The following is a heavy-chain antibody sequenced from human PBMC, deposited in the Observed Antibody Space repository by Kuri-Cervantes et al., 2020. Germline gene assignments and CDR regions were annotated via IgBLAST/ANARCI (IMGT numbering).Heavy chain of an antibody. J-gene: IGHJ4*02. CDR2: ISYDGSNK. CDR1: GFTFSSYG. CDR3: ARGSAALHLLTLDY. D-gene: IGHD6-13*01. V-gene: IGHV3-30*05. Sequence: GESLKISCAASGFTFSSYGMHWVRQAPGKGLEWVAVISYDGSNKYYADSVKGRFTISRDNSKNTLYLQMNSLRAEGTAVYYCARGSAALHLLTLDYWGQGTLVTVSS.